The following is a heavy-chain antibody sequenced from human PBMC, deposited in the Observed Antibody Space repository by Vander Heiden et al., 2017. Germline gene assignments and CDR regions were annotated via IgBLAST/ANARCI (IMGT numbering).Heavy chain of an antibody. Sequence: QLHLQESGPGLVKPSETLSLTCSVSGGSISSSTYHWGWIRQAPVKGLEWIGSCSYSGTTFYNPSLKSRVTISVDTSKNQFSLKLNSVTAADTAVYYCARDNYGYDYFDYWGQGTLVTVSS. D-gene: IGHD5-18*01. CDR3: ARDNYGYDYFDY. V-gene: IGHV4-39*02. CDR1: GGSISSSTYH. J-gene: IGHJ4*02. CDR2: CSYSGTT.